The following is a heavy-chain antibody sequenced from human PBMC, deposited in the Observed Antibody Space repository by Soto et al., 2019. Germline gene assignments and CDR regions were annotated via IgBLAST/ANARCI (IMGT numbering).Heavy chain of an antibody. CDR1: GYTFTSYY. Sequence: QVQLVQSGAEVKKPGASVKVSCKASGYTFTSYYMHWVRQAPGQGLEWMGIINPSGGSTSYAQKFQGRVTMTRDQSTSTVYMELSSRRSEETAGYYWAGGMGGGSGYWGQGTLVTVSS. CDR2: INPSGGST. D-gene: IGHD3-16*01. CDR3: AGGMGGGSGY. V-gene: IGHV1-46*01. J-gene: IGHJ4*02.